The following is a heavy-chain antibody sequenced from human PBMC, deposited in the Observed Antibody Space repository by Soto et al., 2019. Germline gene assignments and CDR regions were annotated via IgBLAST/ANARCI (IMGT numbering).Heavy chain of an antibody. V-gene: IGHV3-53*02. J-gene: IGHJ4*02. CDR1: GFTVSSNY. D-gene: IGHD7-27*01. CDR2: IYSGGST. Sequence: EVQLVETGGGLIQPGGSLRLSCAASGFTVSSNYMSWVRQAPGKGLEWVSVIYSGGSTYYADSVKGRFTISRDNAKHTLFLQLRSRGAEEPAVYCRGRELGGARAYWGQGPLVPVSS. CDR3: GRELGGARAY.